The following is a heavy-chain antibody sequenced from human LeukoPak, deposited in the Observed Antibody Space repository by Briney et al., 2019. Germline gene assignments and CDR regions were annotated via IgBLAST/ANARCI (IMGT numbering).Heavy chain of an antibody. CDR1: GGTFSSYA. CDR2: IIPILSIA. V-gene: IGHV1-69*04. CDR3: ARREGDYEGLYAFDI. J-gene: IGHJ3*02. D-gene: IGHD4-17*01. Sequence: SVKVSCKASGGTFSSYAISWVRQAPGQGLEWMGRIIPILSIANYAQKFQGRVTITADKSTSTAYMELSSLRSEDTAVYYCARREGDYEGLYAFDIWGQGTMVTVSS.